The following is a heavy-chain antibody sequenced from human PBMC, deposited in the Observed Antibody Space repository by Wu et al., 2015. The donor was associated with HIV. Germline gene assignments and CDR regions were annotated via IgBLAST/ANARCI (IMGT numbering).Heavy chain of an antibody. Sequence: QVQLVQSGAEVKKPGASVKVSCKASGYTFTSYGISWVRQAPGQGLEWMGWISAYNGNTNYAQKLQGRVTMTTDTSTSTAYMELRSLGSDDTAVYYCARVTRDSTFGYYYYYMDVWGKGTTVTVSS. J-gene: IGHJ6*03. CDR3: ARVTRDSTFGYYYYYMDV. CDR2: ISAYNGNT. V-gene: IGHV1-18*01. D-gene: IGHD3-16*01. CDR1: GYTFTSYG.